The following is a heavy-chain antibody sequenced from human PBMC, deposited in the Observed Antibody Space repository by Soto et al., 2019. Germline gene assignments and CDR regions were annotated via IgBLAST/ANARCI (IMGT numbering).Heavy chain of an antibody. CDR2: ISSSSSYI. V-gene: IGHV3-21*01. CDR1: GFTFSSYS. Sequence: GGSLRLSCAASGFTFSSYSMNWVRQAPGKGLEWVSSISSSSSYIYYADSVKGRFTISRDNAKNSLYLQMNSLRAEDTAVYYCARSTIDPTYYYYYGMDVWGQGTTVTVSS. J-gene: IGHJ6*02. CDR3: ARSTIDPTYYYYYGMDV.